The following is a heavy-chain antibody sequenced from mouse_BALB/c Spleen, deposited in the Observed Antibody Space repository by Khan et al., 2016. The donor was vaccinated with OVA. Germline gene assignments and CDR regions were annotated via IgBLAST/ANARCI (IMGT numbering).Heavy chain of an antibody. CDR3: ARDGSRYNYAMDY. CDR1: GYSITSDYA. V-gene: IGHV3-2*02. J-gene: IGHJ4*01. Sequence: VQLKESGPGLVKPSQSLSLTCTVTGYSITSDYAWNWIRQFPGNKLEWMGYISSSGSTNYNPALQSRISIPRDTSHNQFFLQLNSVTTEDTATYDCARDGSRYNYAMDYWGQGTSVTVAS. D-gene: IGHD2-3*01. CDR2: ISSSGST.